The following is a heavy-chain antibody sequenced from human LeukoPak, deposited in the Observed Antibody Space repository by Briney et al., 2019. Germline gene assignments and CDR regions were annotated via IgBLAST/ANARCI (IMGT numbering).Heavy chain of an antibody. D-gene: IGHD5-18*01. CDR3: ARECMDTAMVDAFDI. V-gene: IGHV3-21*01. CDR2: ISSSSSYI. Sequence: GGSLRLSCAASGFTFSSYEMNWVRQAPGKGLEWVSSISSSSSYIYYADSVKGRFTISRDNAKNSLYMQVNSLRAEDTAVYYCARECMDTAMVDAFDIWGQGTMVTVSS. CDR1: GFTFSSYE. J-gene: IGHJ3*02.